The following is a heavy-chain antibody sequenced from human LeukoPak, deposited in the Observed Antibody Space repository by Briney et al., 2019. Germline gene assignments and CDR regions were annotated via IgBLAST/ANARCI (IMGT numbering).Heavy chain of an antibody. J-gene: IGHJ4*02. CDR3: ARVGRHCGGDCYLDY. V-gene: IGHV4-59*01. D-gene: IGHD2-21*02. Sequence: SETLSLSCTVSGGSISSYYWSWIRQPPGKALEWIGYVYYTGSTNYNPSLKSRVTISLDTSKKQFSLKLSSVTAADTAVYYCARVGRHCGGDCYLDYWGQGTLVTVSS. CDR2: VYYTGST. CDR1: GGSISSYY.